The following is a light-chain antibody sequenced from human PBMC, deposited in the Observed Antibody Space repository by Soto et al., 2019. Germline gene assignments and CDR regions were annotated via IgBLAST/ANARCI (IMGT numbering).Light chain of an antibody. V-gene: IGKV1-8*01. CDR1: QGISSY. J-gene: IGKJ1*01. CDR3: QQYYSYPRT. CDR2: AAS. Sequence: IQMTQSPSTLSASVGDRVTITCRASQGISSYLAWYQQKPGKAPKLLIYAASTLQSGVPSRFSGSGSGTDFTLTISCLQSEEFATYYCQQYYSYPRTFGQGTKVDI.